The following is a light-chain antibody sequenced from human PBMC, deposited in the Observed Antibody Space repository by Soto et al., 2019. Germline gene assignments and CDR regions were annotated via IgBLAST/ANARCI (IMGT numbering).Light chain of an antibody. CDR3: CSYRGSATYGGCM. V-gene: IGLV2-11*01. CDR2: NVN. CDR1: SSDVGIYDY. Sequence: QSALIQPPSVSASPGQSVTISCTGTSSDVGIYDYVSWYLHHPGTVPKAMIYNVNSQPSGVPDRFSGSKSGNTASMTISGLQAEDEADSSGCSYRGSATYGGCMFGGGTKLTVL. J-gene: IGLJ3*02.